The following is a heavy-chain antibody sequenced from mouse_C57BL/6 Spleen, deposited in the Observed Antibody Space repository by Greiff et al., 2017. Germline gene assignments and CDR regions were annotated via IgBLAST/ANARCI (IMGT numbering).Heavy chain of an antibody. V-gene: IGHV14-4*01. Sequence: VQLKQSGAELVRPGASVKLSCTASGFNIKDDYMHWVKQRPEQGLEWIGWIDPENGDTEYASKFQGKATITADPSSNTAYLQLSSLTSEDTAVYYCTPYISLGGWGTGTTVTVSS. D-gene: IGHD2-10*01. CDR1: GFNIKDDY. CDR3: TPYISLGG. J-gene: IGHJ1*03. CDR2: IDPENGDT.